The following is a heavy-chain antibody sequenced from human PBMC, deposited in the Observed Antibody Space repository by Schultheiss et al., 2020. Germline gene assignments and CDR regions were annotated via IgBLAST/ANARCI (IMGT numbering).Heavy chain of an antibody. Sequence: GESLKISCAASGFTFSSYSMNWVRQAPGKGLEWVSAISGSGGSTYYADSVKGRFTISRDNSKNTLYLQMNSLRAEDTAVYYCAKDWGGATPHTNPDYWGQGTLVTVSS. CDR3: AKDWGGATPHTNPDY. CDR2: ISGSGGST. J-gene: IGHJ4*02. V-gene: IGHV3-23*01. CDR1: GFTFSSYS. D-gene: IGHD2-15*01.